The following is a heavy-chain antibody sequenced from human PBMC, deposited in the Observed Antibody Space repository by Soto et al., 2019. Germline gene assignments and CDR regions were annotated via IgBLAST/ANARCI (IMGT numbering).Heavy chain of an antibody. D-gene: IGHD2-15*01. CDR2: ISSSGSTI. V-gene: IGHV3-11*01. CDR1: GFTFSEEY. J-gene: IGHJ6*03. Sequence: GGSLRLSCAASGFTFSEEYMSWIRQAPGKGLEWVSYISSSGSTIYYADSVKGRFTISRDNAKNSLYLQMNSLRAEDTAVYYCARALGYCSGARCPMLSFYYYYYMDVWGKGTTVTVSS. CDR3: ARALGYCSGARCPMLSFYYYYYMDV.